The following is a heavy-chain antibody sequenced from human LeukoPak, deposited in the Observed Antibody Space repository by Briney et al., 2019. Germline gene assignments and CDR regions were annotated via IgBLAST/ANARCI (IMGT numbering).Heavy chain of an antibody. D-gene: IGHD2-21*01. J-gene: IGHJ3*02. CDR3: ATPYCGTISCHDVFDI. CDR2: MYYSGST. Sequence: SETLSLTCTVSGVSISSDKYYWSWIRQRPGKGLEWIGYMYYSGSTSYNPSLKSRVSISVDTSMSQFSLKLSSVTAADTAVYYCATPYCGTISCHDVFDIWGQGTMVTVSS. V-gene: IGHV4-31*03. CDR1: GVSISSDKYY.